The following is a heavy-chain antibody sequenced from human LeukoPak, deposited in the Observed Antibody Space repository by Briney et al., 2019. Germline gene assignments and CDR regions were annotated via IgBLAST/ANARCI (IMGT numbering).Heavy chain of an antibody. Sequence: GASVKVSCKASGYSFTSFGMNWVRQAPGQGLEWMGGIIPMFGTADYAQKSQGRVTITADESTSTVYMELSSLRSEDTAVYYCARGRWVNTVTDWFDPWGQGSLVTVSS. D-gene: IGHD4-17*01. CDR1: GYSFTSFG. CDR2: IIPMFGTA. J-gene: IGHJ5*02. V-gene: IGHV1-69*13. CDR3: ARGRWVNTVTDWFDP.